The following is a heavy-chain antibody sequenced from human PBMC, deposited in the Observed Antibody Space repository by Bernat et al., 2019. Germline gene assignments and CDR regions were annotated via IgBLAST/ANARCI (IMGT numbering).Heavy chain of an antibody. D-gene: IGHD3-22*01. CDR3: ARRQYYDSSGYYYVGFDY. J-gene: IGHJ4*02. CDR1: GYTFTSYG. V-gene: IGHV1-18*01. Sequence: QVQLVQSGAEVKKPGASVKVSCKASGYTFTSYGISWVRQAPGQGLEWMGWISAYNGNTNYAQKLQGRVTMSTDTSTSTAYMELRSLRSDDTAVYYCARRQYYDSSGYYYVGFDYWGQGTLVTVSS. CDR2: ISAYNGNT.